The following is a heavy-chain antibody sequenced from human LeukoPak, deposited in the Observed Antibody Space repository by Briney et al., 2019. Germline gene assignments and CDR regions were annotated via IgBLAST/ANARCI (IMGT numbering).Heavy chain of an antibody. CDR2: IYTSGST. D-gene: IGHD1-26*01. V-gene: IGHV4-4*07. CDR3: ARGPRLGGSGSYRRAFDI. J-gene: IGHJ3*02. CDR1: GGSISSYY. Sequence: SETLSLTCTVSGGSISSYYWSWIRQPAGKGLERIGRIYTSGSTNYNPSLKSRVTMSVDTSKNQFSLKLSSVTAADTAVYYCARGPRLGGSGSYRRAFDIWGQGTMVTVSS.